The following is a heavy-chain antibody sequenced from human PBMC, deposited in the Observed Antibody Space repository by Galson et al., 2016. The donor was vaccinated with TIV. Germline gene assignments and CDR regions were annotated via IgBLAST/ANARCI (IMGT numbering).Heavy chain of an antibody. D-gene: IGHD3-10*01. V-gene: IGHV2-70*04. CDR3: ARSTARGACIDY. CDR2: IDWDDDK. J-gene: IGHJ4*02. Sequence: PALVTPTQTLTLTCTFSGFSLHTSGMRVSWIRQPPGKALEWLARIDWDDDKFYSTSLKSRLTISKDTSKNQVVLRMMNLDPEDTATYFCARSTARGACIDYWGQGTLVTVSS. CDR1: GFSLHTSGMR.